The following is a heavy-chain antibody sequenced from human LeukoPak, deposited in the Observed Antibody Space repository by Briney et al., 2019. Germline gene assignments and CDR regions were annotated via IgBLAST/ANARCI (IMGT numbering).Heavy chain of an antibody. CDR1: GGSISTYY. Sequence: SETLSLTCTVSGGSISTYYWSWIRQPPGQGLEWIGYISYSGSTNYNPSLKSRVTISVDTSKNQFSLRLSSVTAADTAVYYCARQTYSGSYYYFDYWGRGTLVTVSS. J-gene: IGHJ4*02. CDR2: ISYSGST. CDR3: ARQTYSGSYYYFDY. D-gene: IGHD1-26*01. V-gene: IGHV4-59*08.